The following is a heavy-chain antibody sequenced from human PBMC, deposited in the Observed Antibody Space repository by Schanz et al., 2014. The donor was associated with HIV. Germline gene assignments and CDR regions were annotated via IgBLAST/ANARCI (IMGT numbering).Heavy chain of an antibody. CDR1: GFTFSDYA. CDR2: ITDNGFDT. Sequence: DVQLLESGGGLVQPGGSLRLSCAASGFTFSDYAMGWVRQAPGKGLEWVSGITDNGFDTFYADSVKGRFTVSRDNSKNTLFLQLHSLRADDTALYYCAKSSGWLYEHFDYWGQGSLVTVSS. V-gene: IGHV3-23*01. J-gene: IGHJ4*02. D-gene: IGHD3-16*02. CDR3: AKSSGWLYEHFDY.